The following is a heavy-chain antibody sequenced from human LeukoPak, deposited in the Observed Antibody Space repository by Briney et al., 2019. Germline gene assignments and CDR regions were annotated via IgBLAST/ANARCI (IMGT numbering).Heavy chain of an antibody. V-gene: IGHV1-8*02. CDR1: GYTFGSYD. Sequence: GASVKVSCKASGYTFGSYDINWVRKATGQGLEWMGWMNPGSGNTGYAQRFQGRVTMTRDTSTNTAYMELSSLRSEDTAVYYCAREDYDSSGYYGFDYWGQGTLVTVSS. D-gene: IGHD3-22*01. J-gene: IGHJ4*02. CDR2: MNPGSGNT. CDR3: AREDYDSSGYYGFDY.